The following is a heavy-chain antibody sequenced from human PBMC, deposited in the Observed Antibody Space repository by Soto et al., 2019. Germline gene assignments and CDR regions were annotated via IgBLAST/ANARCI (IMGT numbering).Heavy chain of an antibody. D-gene: IGHD2-8*01. CDR2: IKSKTDGGTT. V-gene: IGHV3-15*07. J-gene: IGHJ6*02. CDR1: GFTFSNAW. CDR3: TTAQEPRALLPSRYCTNGVCYRSSYGMDV. Sequence: GGSLRLSCAASGFTFSNAWMNWVRRAPGKGLEWVGRIKSKTDGGTTDYAAPVKGRFTISRDDSKNTLYLQMNSLKTEDTAVYYCTTAQEPRALLPSRYCTNGVCYRSSYGMDVWGQGTTVTVSS.